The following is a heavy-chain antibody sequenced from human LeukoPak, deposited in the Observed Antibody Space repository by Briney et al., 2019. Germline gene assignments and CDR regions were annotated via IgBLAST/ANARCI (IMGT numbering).Heavy chain of an antibody. CDR2: INSDGRST. J-gene: IGHJ4*02. V-gene: IGHV3-74*01. Sequence: PGGSLRLSCAASGFIFSDYYMSWMRQAPGKGLVWVSRINSDGRSTNYADSVKGRFTISRDNAKNTLYLQMNSLRAEDTAVYFCARGPFGSRVLDYWGQGTLVAVSS. CDR1: GFIFSDYY. CDR3: ARGPFGSRVLDY. D-gene: IGHD2-2*01.